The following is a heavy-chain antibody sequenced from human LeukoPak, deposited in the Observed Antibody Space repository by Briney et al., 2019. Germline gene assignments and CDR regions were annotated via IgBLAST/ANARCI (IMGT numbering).Heavy chain of an antibody. CDR1: GFTFSYYS. D-gene: IGHD3-22*01. V-gene: IGHV3-23*01. CDR3: AKSSYYDSSGYYREYYFDY. Sequence: GGSLRLSCAASGFTFSYYSMSWVRQAPGKGLEWVSGITGSAGSTHYADSVKGRFTISRDNTKNTLYLQMNGLRAEDTAIYYCAKSSYYDSSGYYREYYFDYWGQGTLVTVSS. J-gene: IGHJ4*02. CDR2: ITGSAGST.